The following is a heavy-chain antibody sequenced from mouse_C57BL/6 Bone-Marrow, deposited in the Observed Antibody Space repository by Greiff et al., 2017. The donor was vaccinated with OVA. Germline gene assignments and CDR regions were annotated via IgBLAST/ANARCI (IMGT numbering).Heavy chain of an antibody. D-gene: IGHD2-4*01. V-gene: IGHV1-66*01. CDR2: IYPGSGNT. Sequence: QVQLKESGPELVKPGASVKISYKASGYSFTSYYIPWVKQRPGQGLEWIGWIYPGSGNTKYNEKFKGKATLTADTSSSTAYMQLSSLTSEDSAVYYCATDYDSWYVDVWGTGTTVTVSS. CDR3: ATDYDSWYVDV. CDR1: GYSFTSYY. J-gene: IGHJ1*03.